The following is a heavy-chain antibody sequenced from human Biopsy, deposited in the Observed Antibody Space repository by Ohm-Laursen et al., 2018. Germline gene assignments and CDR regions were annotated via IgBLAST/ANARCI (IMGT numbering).Heavy chain of an antibody. CDR2: IHGDERSA. V-gene: IGHV3-74*03. J-gene: IGHJ4*02. D-gene: IGHD6-13*01. Sequence: SLRLSCSASGFTFSRSVMHWVRQAPGKGLMWVSRIHGDERSATYAEPVKGRFTISRDNAKNTLYLQMNSLRDEDTAVYYCARGPSGTAAGRFASWGQGTLVTVSS. CDR3: ARGPSGTAAGRFAS. CDR1: GFTFSRSV.